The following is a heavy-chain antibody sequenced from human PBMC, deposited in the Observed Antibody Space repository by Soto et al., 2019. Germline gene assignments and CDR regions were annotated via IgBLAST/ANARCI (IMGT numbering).Heavy chain of an antibody. V-gene: IGHV3-33*01. CDR1: GFTFSSYG. CDR2: IWYDGSNK. D-gene: IGHD3-10*01. J-gene: IGHJ6*02. CDR3: ARSGKSGSYSVGMDV. Sequence: QVPLVESGGGVVQPGRSLRLSCAASGFTFSSYGMHWVRQAPGKGLEWVAVIWYDGSNKYYADSVKGRFTISRDNSKNTLYLQMNSLRAEDTAVYYCARSGKSGSYSVGMDVWGQGTTVTVSS.